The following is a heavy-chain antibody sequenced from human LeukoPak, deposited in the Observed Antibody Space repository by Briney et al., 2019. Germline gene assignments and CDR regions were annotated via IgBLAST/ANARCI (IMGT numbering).Heavy chain of an antibody. J-gene: IGHJ4*02. CDR1: GGSFSGYY. V-gene: IGHV4-34*01. CDR3: ARDEYGVSY. D-gene: IGHD3-3*01. CDR2: INHSGST. Sequence: SETLSLTCAVYGGSFSGYYWSWIRQPPGKGLEWIGEINHSGSTNYNPSLKSRVTISVDTSKNQFSLKLSFVTAADTAVYYCARDEYGVSYWGQGTLVTVSS.